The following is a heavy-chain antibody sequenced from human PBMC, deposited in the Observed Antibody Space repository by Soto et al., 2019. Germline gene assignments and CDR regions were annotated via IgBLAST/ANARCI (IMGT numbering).Heavy chain of an antibody. CDR1: GYTFTGYY. D-gene: IGHD3-16*01. J-gene: IGHJ4*02. V-gene: IGHV1-2*02. Sequence: ASVNVSCKASGYTFTGYYMHWVRQAPGQGLEWMGWINPNSGGTNYAQKFQGRVTMTRDTSISTAYMELSRLRSDDTAVYYCAKVGHLQKKKFQYDGYDYWGQGTMVTVSS. CDR2: INPNSGGT. CDR3: AKVGHLQKKKFQYDGYDY.